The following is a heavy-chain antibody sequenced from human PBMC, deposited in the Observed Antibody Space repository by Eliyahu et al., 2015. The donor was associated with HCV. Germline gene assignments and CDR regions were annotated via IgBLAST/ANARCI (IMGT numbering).Heavy chain of an antibody. Sequence: QLQMQESGPGLVKPSETLSLTCTVSGGSISSSSYYWGWIRQPPGKGLEWIGSIFYSGGAYYNPSLKSRVTISVDASKNQFSLKVTSVTAADTAVYYCGAALYNYFGMDVWGQGTTVTVSS. CDR1: GGSISSSSYY. J-gene: IGHJ6*02. CDR2: IFYSGGA. V-gene: IGHV4-39*01. CDR3: GAALYNYFGMDV.